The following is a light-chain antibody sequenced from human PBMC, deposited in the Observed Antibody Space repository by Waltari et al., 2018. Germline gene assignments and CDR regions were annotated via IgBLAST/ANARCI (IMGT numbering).Light chain of an antibody. Sequence: QSALTQPRSVSGSPGQSVTISCTRTSSDVGGYNYVVWVQHHPGKAPNLVIYDVSNRPSGVPDRFSGSNSGNTASLTISGLQSEDEADYYCCSYAGTYTVFGGGTKLTVL. J-gene: IGLJ2*01. CDR3: CSYAGTYTV. V-gene: IGLV2-11*01. CDR2: DVS. CDR1: SSDVGGYNY.